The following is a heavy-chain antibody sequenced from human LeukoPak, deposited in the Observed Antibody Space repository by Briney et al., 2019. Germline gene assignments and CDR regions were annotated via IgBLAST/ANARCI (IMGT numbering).Heavy chain of an antibody. V-gene: IGHV4-39*01. CDR2: IYYNGNT. D-gene: IGHD5-18*01. Sequence: SETLSLTCTVSGGSISGSDYYWGWIRQPPGKGLEWIGSIYYNGNTYYNPSLKSRVTMSVDTSRNQFSLKLSSVTAADTAVFYCARRGFTYGYFDYWGQGTLVAVFS. J-gene: IGHJ4*02. CDR3: ARRGFTYGYFDY. CDR1: GGSISGSDYY.